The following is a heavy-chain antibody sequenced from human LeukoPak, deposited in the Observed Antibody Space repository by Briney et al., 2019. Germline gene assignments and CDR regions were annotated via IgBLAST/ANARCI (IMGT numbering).Heavy chain of an antibody. V-gene: IGHV1-24*01. Sequence: ASVKVSCKVSGYTLTELSMHWVRQAPGKGREWMGGFDPEDGETIYAQKFQGRVTMTEDTSTDTAYMELSSLRSEDTAVYYCALAESGSFPDCAFDIWGQGTTVTVSS. D-gene: IGHD1-26*01. CDR1: GYTLTELS. J-gene: IGHJ3*02. CDR2: FDPEDGET. CDR3: ALAESGSFPDCAFDI.